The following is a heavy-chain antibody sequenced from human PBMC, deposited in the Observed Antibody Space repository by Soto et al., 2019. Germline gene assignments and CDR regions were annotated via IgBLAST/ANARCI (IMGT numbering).Heavy chain of an antibody. D-gene: IGHD6-19*01. J-gene: IGHJ4*02. CDR2: ISKGGSNL. Sequence: GGSLRLSCAASGFTLSSYAIHWVRQAPGKGLEWVTVISKGGSNLYFADSVKGRFTISRDNSKNTLYLQMNSLRSEDTAVYYCAREVEYTSAFGISSSFDYWGQGTLVTSPQ. CDR3: AREVEYTSAFGISSSFDY. CDR1: GFTLSSYA. V-gene: IGHV3-30-3*01.